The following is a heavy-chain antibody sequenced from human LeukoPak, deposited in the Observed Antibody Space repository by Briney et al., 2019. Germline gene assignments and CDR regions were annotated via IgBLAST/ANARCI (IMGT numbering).Heavy chain of an antibody. Sequence: GGSLRLSCAASGLTFSNYGVHWVRQAPGKGREWVVVVSEEGSNKYYVDSVKGRFTISRDNSKNTLYLQMSSLRPEDTAVYYCARNPLVGASNYGHYYVMDVWGQGTTVTVSS. CDR3: ARNPLVGASNYGHYYVMDV. CDR2: VSEEGSNK. J-gene: IGHJ6*02. D-gene: IGHD1-26*01. CDR1: GLTFSNYG. V-gene: IGHV3-30*03.